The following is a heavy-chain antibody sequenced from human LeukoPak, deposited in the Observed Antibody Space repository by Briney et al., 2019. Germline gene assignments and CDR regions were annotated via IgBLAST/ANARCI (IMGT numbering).Heavy chain of an antibody. CDR2: IYPGDSDT. Sequence: GESLKISYKGSGYSFTSYWIGWVRRMPGKGLEWMGIIYPGDSDTRYSPSFQVKVTISADKSTSTAYLPWSSLKASDTAMYYCARLGWEGGDYFDYWGQGTLVTVSS. V-gene: IGHV5-51*01. CDR1: GYSFTSYW. CDR3: ARLGWEGGDYFDY. D-gene: IGHD1-26*01. J-gene: IGHJ4*02.